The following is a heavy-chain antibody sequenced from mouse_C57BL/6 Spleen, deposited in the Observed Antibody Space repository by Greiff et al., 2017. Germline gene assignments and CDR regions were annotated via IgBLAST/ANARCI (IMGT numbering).Heavy chain of an antibody. D-gene: IGHD4-1*01. Sequence: DVMLVESGGGLVKPGGSLKLSCAASGFTFSDYGMHWVRQAPEKGLEWVAYISSGSSTIYYADTVKGRFTISRDNAKNTLFLQMTSLRSEDTAMYYCATGTGYFDYWGQGTTLTVSS. CDR1: GFTFSDYG. V-gene: IGHV5-17*01. CDR2: ISSGSSTI. CDR3: ATGTGYFDY. J-gene: IGHJ2*01.